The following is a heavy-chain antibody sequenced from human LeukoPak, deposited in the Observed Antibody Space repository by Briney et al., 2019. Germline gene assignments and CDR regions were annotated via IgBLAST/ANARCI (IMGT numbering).Heavy chain of an antibody. Sequence: SVKVSCKASGGTFSSYAISWVRQAPGQGLEWMGGIIPIFGTANYAQKFQGRVTITADESTSTAYMELSSLRSEDTAVYYCARALYNWNPINWFDPWGQGTLVTVSS. CDR2: IIPIFGTA. CDR1: GGTFSSYA. J-gene: IGHJ5*02. D-gene: IGHD1-20*01. CDR3: ARALYNWNPINWFDP. V-gene: IGHV1-69*13.